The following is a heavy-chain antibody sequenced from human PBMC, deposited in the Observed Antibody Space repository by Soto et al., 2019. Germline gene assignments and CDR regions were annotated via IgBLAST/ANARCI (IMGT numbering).Heavy chain of an antibody. J-gene: IGHJ4*02. CDR2: IYYTGTT. V-gene: IGHV4-61*01. CDR1: DGSVNTGNFY. CDR3: AREERQLARYGGDFDY. Sequence: SETLSLTCAVSDGSVNTGNFYWSWIRQPPGKGLEWIGHIYYTGTTNYNPSLKSRVTISVDTSNNQFSLKVTSVTAADTAVYYCAREERQLARYGGDFDYWGQGVLVTVSS. D-gene: IGHD3-16*01.